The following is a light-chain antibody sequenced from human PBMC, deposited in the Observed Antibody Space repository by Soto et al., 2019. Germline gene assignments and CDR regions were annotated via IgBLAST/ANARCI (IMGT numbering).Light chain of an antibody. V-gene: IGLV1-40*01. Sequence: QSVLTQPPSVSGAPGQRVTLSCTGSSSNIGAGYDVHWYQQLPGTAPKLLIHGNSNRPSGVPDRFSGSKSGTSASLAITGLQAEDEADYYCQSYDSSLSGSMVFGGGTKLTVL. CDR1: SSNIGAGYD. J-gene: IGLJ2*01. CDR2: GNS. CDR3: QSYDSSLSGSMV.